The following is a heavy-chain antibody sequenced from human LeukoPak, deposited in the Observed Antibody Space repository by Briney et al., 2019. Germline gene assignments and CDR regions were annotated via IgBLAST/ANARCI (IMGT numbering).Heavy chain of an antibody. CDR1: GFTFSSYS. J-gene: IGHJ6*03. Sequence: PGGSLRLSCAASGFTFSSYSMNWVRQAPGKGLEWVSSISSSSSYIYYADSVKGRFTISRDNAKNSLYLQMNSLRAEDTAVYYCARDGDYSNPIYYYYYMDVWGKGTTVTVSS. CDR3: ARDGDYSNPIYYYYYMDV. CDR2: ISSSSSYI. D-gene: IGHD4-11*01. V-gene: IGHV3-21*01.